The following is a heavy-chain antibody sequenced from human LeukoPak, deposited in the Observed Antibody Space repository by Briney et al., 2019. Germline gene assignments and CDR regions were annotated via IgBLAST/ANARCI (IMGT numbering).Heavy chain of an antibody. CDR2: IYYSGST. CDR3: ARNPTEHPVPYYFDY. V-gene: IGHV4-59*01. D-gene: IGHD2-21*01. CDR1: GGSISSYY. Sequence: SETLSLACTVSGGSISSYYWSWLRQPPGKGLEWIGYIYYSGSTNYNPSLKSRVTISVDTSKNQFSLKLSSVTAADTAVYYCARNPTEHPVPYYFDYWGQGTLVTVSS. J-gene: IGHJ4*02.